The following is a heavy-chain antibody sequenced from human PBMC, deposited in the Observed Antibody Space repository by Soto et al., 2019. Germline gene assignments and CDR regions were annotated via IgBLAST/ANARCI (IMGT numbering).Heavy chain of an antibody. D-gene: IGHD3-16*02. Sequence: QVQLVASGGGVVQPGRSLRLSCAASGFTFSTYAIHWVRQAPGKGLEWLAVISYDGSNKYYADSVKGRFTISRDNSKNTLYLQMNSLTTEDTAVYSCARDVAGGSRLGEFSSYFDYWGQGTLVTVSS. CDR2: ISYDGSNK. V-gene: IGHV3-30-3*01. CDR1: GFTFSTYA. CDR3: ARDVAGGSRLGEFSSYFDY. J-gene: IGHJ4*02.